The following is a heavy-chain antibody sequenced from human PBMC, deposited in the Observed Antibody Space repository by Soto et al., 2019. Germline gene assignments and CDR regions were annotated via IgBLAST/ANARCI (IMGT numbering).Heavy chain of an antibody. V-gene: IGHV1-18*01. CDR3: ARDWSGYSGYDSPYYYYYGMDV. CDR2: ISAYNGNT. Sequence: ASVKVSCKASGYTFTSYGISWVRQAPGQGLEWMGWISAYNGNTNYAQRLQDRVTMTTDTSTSTAYMELRSLRSDDTAVYYCARDWSGYSGYDSPYYYYYGMDVWGQGTTVTVSS. CDR1: GYTFTSYG. J-gene: IGHJ6*02. D-gene: IGHD5-12*01.